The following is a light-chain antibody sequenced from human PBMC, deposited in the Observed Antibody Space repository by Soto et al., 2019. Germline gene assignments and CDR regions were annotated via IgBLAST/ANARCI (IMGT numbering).Light chain of an antibody. CDR3: QQYDNFPFT. CDR1: QDISNY. CDR2: DAS. V-gene: IGKV1-33*01. Sequence: DIPMTQSPSSLSASVGDRVTITCQASQDISNYLNWYQQKPGKAPKLLIYDASNLETGVPSRFSGSGSGTDFTFTISSLQPEDIATYYCQQYDNFPFTFGPGTKVDIK. J-gene: IGKJ3*01.